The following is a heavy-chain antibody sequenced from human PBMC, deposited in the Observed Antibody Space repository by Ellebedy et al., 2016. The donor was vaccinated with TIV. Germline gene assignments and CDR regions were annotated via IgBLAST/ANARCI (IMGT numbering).Heavy chain of an antibody. CDR3: ARDPLGYYFDY. J-gene: IGHJ4*02. CDR1: GFTFSSYA. CDR2: ISGSGGST. V-gene: IGHV3-23*01. Sequence: GESLKISCAASGFTFSSYAMRWVRQAPGKGLEWVSAISGSGGSTYYADSVKGRFTISRDNSKNTLYLQMNSLRAEDTAVYYCARDPLGYYFDYWGQGTLVTGSS. D-gene: IGHD3-10*01.